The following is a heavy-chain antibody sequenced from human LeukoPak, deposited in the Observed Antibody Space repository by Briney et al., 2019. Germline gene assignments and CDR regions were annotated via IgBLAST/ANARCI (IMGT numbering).Heavy chain of an antibody. CDR1: GFTLDDYA. D-gene: IGHD5-24*01. J-gene: IGHJ4*02. CDR2: IRGDGGST. Sequence: GGSLRLSCAASGFTLDDYAMHGVRHAPGKGVEWVSLIRGDGGSTFYGDSVKGRFTISRDNSKNSLYLQMNSLRTEDTALYYCAKDKGGWLQLSYWGQGTLVTVSS. CDR3: AKDKGGWLQLSY. V-gene: IGHV3-43*02.